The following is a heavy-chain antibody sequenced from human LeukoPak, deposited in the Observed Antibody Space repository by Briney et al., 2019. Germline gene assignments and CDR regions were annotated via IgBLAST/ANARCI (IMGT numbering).Heavy chain of an antibody. D-gene: IGHD6-13*01. Sequence: TSETLSLTCTVSGGSINSLYWSWIRQPPGKGLEWIGYIYYSGSTNYNPSLKSRVTISVDRSKNQFSLKLSSVTAADTAVYYCARRNFGRALAKKTAGNDYWGQGTLVTVSS. CDR3: ARRNFGRALAKKTAGNDY. J-gene: IGHJ4*02. CDR2: IYYSGST. CDR1: GGSINSLY. V-gene: IGHV4-59*12.